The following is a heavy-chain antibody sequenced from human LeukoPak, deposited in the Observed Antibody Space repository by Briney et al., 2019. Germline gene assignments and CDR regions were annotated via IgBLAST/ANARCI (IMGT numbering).Heavy chain of an antibody. J-gene: IGHJ3*02. CDR1: GGSISSGDYY. CDR2: IYYSGST. V-gene: IGHV4-30-4*01. Sequence: PSQTLSLTCTVSGGSISSGDYYWSWIRQPPGKGLEWIGYIYYSGSTYYNPSLKSRVTISVDTSKNQFSLKLSSVTAADTAVYYCARRSTYYDILTGDDAFDIWGQGTMVTVSS. CDR3: ARRSTYYDILTGDDAFDI. D-gene: IGHD3-9*01.